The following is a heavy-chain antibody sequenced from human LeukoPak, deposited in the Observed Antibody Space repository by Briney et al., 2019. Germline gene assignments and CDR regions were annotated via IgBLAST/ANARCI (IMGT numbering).Heavy chain of an antibody. J-gene: IGHJ3*02. CDR1: GFTFSSYA. V-gene: IGHV3-23*01. Sequence: GGSLRLSCAASGFTFSSYAMSWVRQAPGKGLEWVSAISGSGGCTYYADSVKGGFTISRDNSKNTLYLQMNSLRAEDTAVYYCAREQVATKMNLDAFDIWGQGTMVTVSS. CDR3: AREQVATKMNLDAFDI. D-gene: IGHD5-24*01. CDR2: ISGSGGCT.